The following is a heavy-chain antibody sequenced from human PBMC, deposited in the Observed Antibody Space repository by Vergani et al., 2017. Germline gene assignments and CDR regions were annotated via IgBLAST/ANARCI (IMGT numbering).Heavy chain of an antibody. CDR3: ARYGRFGDFFDY. J-gene: IGHJ4*02. D-gene: IGHD3-10*01. CDR1: GFTFSSYS. V-gene: IGHV3-21*01. CDR2: ISSSSSYI. Sequence: EVQLLESGGGLVKPGGSLRLSCAASGFTFSSYSMNWVRQAPGKGLEWVSSISSSSSYIYYADSVKGRFTISRDNAKNSLYQQMNSLRAEATAVYYCARYGRFGDFFDYWGQGTLVTVSS.